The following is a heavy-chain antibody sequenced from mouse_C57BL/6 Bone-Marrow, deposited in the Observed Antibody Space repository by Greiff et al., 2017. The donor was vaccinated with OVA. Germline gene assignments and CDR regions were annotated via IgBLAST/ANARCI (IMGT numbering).Heavy chain of an antibody. J-gene: IGHJ4*01. Sequence: VQLVESGPGLVQPSQSLSITCTVSGFSLTSYGVHWVRQSPGKGLEWLGVIWSGGSTDYNAAFISRLSISKDNSKSQVFFKMNSLQADDTAIYYCARWDYDYDDYAMDYWGQGTSVTVSS. CDR2: IWSGGST. CDR1: GFSLTSYG. D-gene: IGHD2-4*01. V-gene: IGHV2-2*01. CDR3: ARWDYDYDDYAMDY.